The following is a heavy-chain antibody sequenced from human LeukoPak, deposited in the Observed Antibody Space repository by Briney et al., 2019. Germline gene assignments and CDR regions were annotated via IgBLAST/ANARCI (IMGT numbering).Heavy chain of an antibody. CDR1: GYTFTGYY. CDR2: INPNNGGT. J-gene: IGHJ4*02. V-gene: IGHV1-2*02. Sequence: GASVKVSCKASGYTFTGYYIHWVRQAPGQGLELMGWINPNNGGTNYAQKFQGRVTMTRDTSISTAYMQLSRLSSDDTAVYYCARVDDRGHYYDSSGPRKLFDYWGQGTLVTVSS. CDR3: ARVDDRGHYYDSSGPRKLFDY. D-gene: IGHD3-22*01.